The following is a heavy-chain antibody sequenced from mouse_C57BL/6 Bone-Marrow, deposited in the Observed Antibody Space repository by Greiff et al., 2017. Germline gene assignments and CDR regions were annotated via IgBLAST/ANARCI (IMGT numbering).Heavy chain of an antibody. Sequence: QVQLQQPGAELVKPGASVKLSCKASGYTFTSYWMQWVKPRPGQGLEWIGDIDPSDSTTNYNQKFKGNGTLTVDNSSHTAFLQLSSLTSEYSAVYYCAREDYYALDYWGQGTSVTGSS. CDR3: AREDYYALDY. V-gene: IGHV1-50*01. CDR2: IDPSDSTT. CDR1: GYTFTSYW. J-gene: IGHJ4*01.